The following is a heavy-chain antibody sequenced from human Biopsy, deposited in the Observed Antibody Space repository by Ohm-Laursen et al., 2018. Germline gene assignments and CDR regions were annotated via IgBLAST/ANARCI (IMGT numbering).Heavy chain of an antibody. Sequence: GSSVKVSCKVSGDRFTEFSIHWVRQAPGQGLEWMGGFDPEEGQRTYAQKFQGRLTMTEDTSADTAYMELRGLRSEDAAVYYCAADSENRGGDCYIYWGQGTQVTVSS. V-gene: IGHV1-24*01. J-gene: IGHJ4*02. CDR2: FDPEEGQR. CDR3: AADSENRGGDCYIY. CDR1: GDRFTEFS. D-gene: IGHD2-21*02.